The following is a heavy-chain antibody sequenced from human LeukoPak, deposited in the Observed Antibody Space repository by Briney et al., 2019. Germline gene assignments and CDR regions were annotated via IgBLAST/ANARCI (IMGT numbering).Heavy chain of an antibody. D-gene: IGHD1-26*01. CDR3: ARGSKGALSGSFDY. CDR1: GGSISNYY. CDR2: ISTSGGT. Sequence: SETLSLTCTVSGGSISNYYWSWIRQPAGRGLEWIWRISTSGGTHYSPSLKSRVTMSVDTSKNHFSLILSSVTAADTAVYYCARGSKGALSGSFDYWGQGTLVTVSS. J-gene: IGHJ4*02. V-gene: IGHV4-4*07.